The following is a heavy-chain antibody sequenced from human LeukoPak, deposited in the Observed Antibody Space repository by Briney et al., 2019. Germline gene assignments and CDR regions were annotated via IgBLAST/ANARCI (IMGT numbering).Heavy chain of an antibody. CDR2: ISGSGGSA. J-gene: IGHJ4*02. V-gene: IGHV3-23*01. CDR1: GCTFSTYA. CDR3: AKTVSGSYSYQGGDY. D-gene: IGHD3-10*01. Sequence: GGSLRLSCAASGCTFSTYAMTWVRQAPGKGLDWVSAISGSGGSAYYADSVKGRFTISRDNSKNTLYLQMNSLRAEDTAVYYCAKTVSGSYSYQGGDYWGQGTLVTVSS.